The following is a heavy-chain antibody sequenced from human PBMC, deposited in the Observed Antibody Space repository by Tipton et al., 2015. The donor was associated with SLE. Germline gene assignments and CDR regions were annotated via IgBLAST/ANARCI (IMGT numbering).Heavy chain of an antibody. V-gene: IGHV4-38-2*02. CDR3: ARDGESVGGVIPYY. CDR2: IYYSGST. D-gene: IGHD3-16*02. J-gene: IGHJ4*02. Sequence: TLSLTCDVSGYSISSAYYWGWIRQPPGKGLEWIGYIYYSGSTNYNPSLKSRVTISVDTSKNQFSLKLSSVTAADTAVYYCARDGESVGGVIPYYWGQGTLVTVSS. CDR1: GYSISSAYY.